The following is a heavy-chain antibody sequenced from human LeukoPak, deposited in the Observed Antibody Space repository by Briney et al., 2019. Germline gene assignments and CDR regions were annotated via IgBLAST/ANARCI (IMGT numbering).Heavy chain of an antibody. CDR2: ISGGGDAA. V-gene: IGHV3-23*01. Sequence: GGSLRLSCIASGFSFSGYAMSWVRQAPGKGLEWVSAISGGGDAAYYADSVKGRFTISRDNSKNTLYLQMNSLRAEDTAVYYCANGYYGMDVWGQGTTVTVSS. CDR3: ANGYYGMDV. J-gene: IGHJ6*02. CDR1: GFSFSGYA.